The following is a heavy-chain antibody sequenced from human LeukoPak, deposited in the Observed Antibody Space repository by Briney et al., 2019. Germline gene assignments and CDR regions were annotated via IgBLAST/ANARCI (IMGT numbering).Heavy chain of an antibody. D-gene: IGHD3-22*01. CDR3: AKPESGSGYQNWYFDL. J-gene: IGHJ2*01. CDR2: IWYDGSNK. Sequence: GGSLRLSCAASGFTFSSYGMHWVRQAPGKGLEWVAVIWYDGSNKYYADSVKGRFTISRDNSKNTLYLQMNSLRAEDTAVYYCAKPESGSGYQNWYFDLWGRGTLVTVSS. V-gene: IGHV3-33*06. CDR1: GFTFSSYG.